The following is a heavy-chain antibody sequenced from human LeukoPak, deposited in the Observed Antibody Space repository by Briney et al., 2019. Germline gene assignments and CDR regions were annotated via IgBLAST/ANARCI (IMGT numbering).Heavy chain of an antibody. Sequence: GGSLRLSCAASGFTFSSYWMHWVRQAPGKGLVWVSRINSDGSSTSYADSVKGRFTISRDNAKNTLYLQTNSLRAEDTAVYYCARDAEVPYFDYWGQGTLVTVSS. V-gene: IGHV3-74*01. J-gene: IGHJ4*02. CDR1: GFTFSSYW. CDR3: ARDAEVPYFDY. CDR2: INSDGSST.